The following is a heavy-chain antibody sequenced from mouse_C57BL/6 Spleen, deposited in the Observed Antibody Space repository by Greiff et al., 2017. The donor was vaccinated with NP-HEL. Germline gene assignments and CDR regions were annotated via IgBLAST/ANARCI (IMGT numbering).Heavy chain of an antibody. CDR2: ISYSGST. CDR3: ARAEDDGYYFDY. CDR1: GYSITSGYD. Sequence: EVQLQESGPGMVKPSQSLSLTCTVTGYSITSGYDWHWIRHFPGNKLEWMGYISYSGSTNYNPSLKSRISITHDTSKNHFFLKLNSVTTEDTATYYCARAEDDGYYFDYWGQGTTLTVSS. J-gene: IGHJ2*01. D-gene: IGHD2-3*01. V-gene: IGHV3-1*01.